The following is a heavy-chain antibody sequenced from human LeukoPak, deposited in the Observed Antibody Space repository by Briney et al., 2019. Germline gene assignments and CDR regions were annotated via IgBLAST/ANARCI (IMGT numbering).Heavy chain of an antibody. CDR2: IKQDGSEK. CDR3: ARDGSSWPQWAFDI. V-gene: IGHV3-7*01. J-gene: IGHJ3*02. Sequence: GGSLRLSCAASGFTFSSYWMSWVRQAPGKGLEWVANIKQDGSEKYYVDSVKGRFTISRDNAKNSLYLQMNSLRAEDTAVYYCARDGSSWPQWAFDIWGQGTMVTVSS. CDR1: GFTFSSYW. D-gene: IGHD6-13*01.